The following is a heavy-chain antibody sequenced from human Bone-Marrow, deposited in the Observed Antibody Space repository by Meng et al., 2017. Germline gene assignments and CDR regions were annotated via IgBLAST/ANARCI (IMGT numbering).Heavy chain of an antibody. J-gene: IGHJ4*02. CDR2: ISSSGSTI. D-gene: IGHD3-10*01. Sequence: GGSLRLSGAAPGFTFSDYYMSWIRQAPGKGLEWVSYISSSGSTIYYADSVKGRFTISKDNAKNSLYLQMNSLRAEDTAVYYCARDVKSDRTSYYYGSGPLDYWGQGTLVTVSS. CDR3: ARDVKSDRTSYYYGSGPLDY. V-gene: IGHV3-11*01. CDR1: GFTFSDYY.